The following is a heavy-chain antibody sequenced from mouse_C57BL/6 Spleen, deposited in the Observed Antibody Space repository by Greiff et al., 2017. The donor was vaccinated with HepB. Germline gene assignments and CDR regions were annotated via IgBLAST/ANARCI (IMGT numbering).Heavy chain of an antibody. CDR3: TRDQDGYARYFDV. CDR2: ISSGGDYI. D-gene: IGHD2-2*01. CDR1: GFTFSSYA. J-gene: IGHJ1*03. V-gene: IGHV5-9-1*02. Sequence: EVQRVESGAGLVKPGGSLKLSCAASGFTFSSYAMSWVRQTPEKGLEWVAYISSGGDYIYYADTLKGRFTISRDNARNTLYLQMSSLKSEDTAMSYCTRDQDGYARYFDVWGTGTTVTVSS.